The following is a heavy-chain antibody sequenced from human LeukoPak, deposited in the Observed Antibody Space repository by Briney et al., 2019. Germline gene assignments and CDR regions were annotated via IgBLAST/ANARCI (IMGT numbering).Heavy chain of an antibody. J-gene: IGHJ4*02. CDR3: ARDCSGYDLPYFDY. Sequence: ASVKVSCKASGYTFTDFGVSWVRQAPGQGLEWMGWISAYNGNTNYAQKLQGRVTMTTDTSTSTAYMELRSLRSDDTAVYYCARDCSGYDLPYFDYWGQGTLVTVSS. CDR1: GYTFTDFG. CDR2: ISAYNGNT. V-gene: IGHV1-18*01. D-gene: IGHD5-12*01.